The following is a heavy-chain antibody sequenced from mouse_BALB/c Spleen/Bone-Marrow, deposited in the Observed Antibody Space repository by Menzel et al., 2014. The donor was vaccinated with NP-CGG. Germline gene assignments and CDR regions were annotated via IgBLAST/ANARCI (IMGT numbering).Heavy chain of an antibody. Sequence: LVKTGASVKISCKASGYSFTGYYMHWVKQSLGKSHEWIGYISCYKGATSYNQKFKGKATFTMDTSSSTAYMRFNSLTSEDSAVYYCARSDFDYWGQGTTLTVSS. CDR1: GYSFTGYY. J-gene: IGHJ2*01. CDR2: ISCYKGAT. CDR3: ARSDFDY. V-gene: IGHV1S34*01.